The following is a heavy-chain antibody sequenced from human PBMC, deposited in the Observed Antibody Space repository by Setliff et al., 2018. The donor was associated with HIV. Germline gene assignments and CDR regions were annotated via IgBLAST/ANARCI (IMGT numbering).Heavy chain of an antibody. CDR1: GFSLSGYE. D-gene: IGHD6-19*01. CDR3: ARVEFSSGRTYDS. CDR2: ISTSGTNI. V-gene: IGHV3-48*03. Sequence: GGSLRLSCVGSGFSLSGYEMNWVRQAPGKGLEWVSYISTSGTNIYYADSVKGRFTISRDNAKNSLYLQTNSLRAEDTALYYCARVEFSSGRTYDSWGQGTLVTVS. J-gene: IGHJ4*02.